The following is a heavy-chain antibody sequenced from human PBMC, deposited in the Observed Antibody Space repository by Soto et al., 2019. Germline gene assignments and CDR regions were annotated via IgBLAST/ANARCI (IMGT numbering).Heavy chain of an antibody. D-gene: IGHD3-10*01. V-gene: IGHV3-30-3*01. CDR1: GFIFSAYA. J-gene: IGHJ3*01. Sequence: VQLVESGGGLVNPGGSLRLSCAASGFIFSAYAMHWVRQAPGKGLEWVAVISYDGTNNYYADSVKGRFTISRDNSKNTLFLQMNSLRSEDTAVYYCATITVVRGVTYDAFDFWGQGTMVTVSS. CDR2: ISYDGTNN. CDR3: ATITVVRGVTYDAFDF.